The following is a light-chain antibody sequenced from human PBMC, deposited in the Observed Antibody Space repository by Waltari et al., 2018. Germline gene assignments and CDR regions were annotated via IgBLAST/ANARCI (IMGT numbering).Light chain of an antibody. V-gene: IGKV3-15*01. Sequence: EIVMTQSPATLSVSPGERATLSCWASQTVGSDLAWYQQKPGQPPRLLIYDASTRATDIPARFSGHGSGTEFTLTISGLQSEDFAVYYCQQYNEWPPLTFGGGTKVDIK. J-gene: IGKJ4*01. CDR2: DAS. CDR1: QTVGSD. CDR3: QQYNEWPPLT.